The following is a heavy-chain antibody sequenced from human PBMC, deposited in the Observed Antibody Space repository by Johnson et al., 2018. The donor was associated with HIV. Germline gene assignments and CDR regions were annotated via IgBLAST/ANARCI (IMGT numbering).Heavy chain of an antibody. CDR3: AKDIGDGGNSEGVAFDI. CDR1: GFTFDDYT. J-gene: IGHJ3*02. Sequence: VQLVESGGVVVQPGGSLRLSCAASGFTFDDYTMHWVRQAPGKGLVWVSLISWDGGSTYYADSVKGRFTIYRDNSKNSLYLQMNSLRTEDTALYYCAKDIGDGGNSEGVAFDIWGQGTMVTVSS. D-gene: IGHD4-23*01. V-gene: IGHV3-43*01. CDR2: ISWDGGST.